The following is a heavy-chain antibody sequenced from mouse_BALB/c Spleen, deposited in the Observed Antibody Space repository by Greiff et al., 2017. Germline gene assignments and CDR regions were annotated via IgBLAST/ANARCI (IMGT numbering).Heavy chain of an antibody. CDR3: ARRLGGAMDY. V-gene: IGHV1S135*01. D-gene: IGHD3-1*01. CDR1: GYSFTGYN. CDR2: IDPYNGGT. Sequence: LVESGPELGKPGASVKISCKASGYSFTGYNMYWVKQSHRKSLEWIGYIDPYNGGTSYNQKSKGKATLTVDKSSSTAYMHLNSLTSEDSAIYYCARRLGGAMDYWGQGTSVTVSS. J-gene: IGHJ4*01.